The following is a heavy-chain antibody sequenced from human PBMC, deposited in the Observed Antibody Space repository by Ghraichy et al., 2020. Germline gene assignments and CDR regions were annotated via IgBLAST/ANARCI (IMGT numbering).Heavy chain of an antibody. V-gene: IGHV4-4*02. J-gene: IGHJ4*02. CDR2: VYHSGST. D-gene: IGHD1-1*01. CDR1: GGSILSNNW. CDR3: AREIDQLRYLDS. Sequence: SETLSPTCSVSGGSILSNNWWAWVRQSPGKGLEWIGEVYHSGSTNYNPSLKSRVTVSRDNSKNQFSLSLTSVTASDTAVYYCAREIDQLRYLDSWGPGTLVIVSS.